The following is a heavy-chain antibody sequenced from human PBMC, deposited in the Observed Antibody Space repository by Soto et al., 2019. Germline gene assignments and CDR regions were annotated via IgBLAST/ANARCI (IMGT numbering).Heavy chain of an antibody. Sequence: SETLSLTCIVSGVSISSGYCTWIRQSPGKGLEWIGYISHSGLRHYRASLQSRLTMSVETSKNQFSLNLTSVTAADTAIYYCATSNAATPGCDSWGQGTLVTVSS. J-gene: IGHJ4*02. CDR1: GVSISSGY. CDR3: ATSNAATPGCDS. D-gene: IGHD1-26*01. CDR2: ISHSGLR. V-gene: IGHV4-59*01.